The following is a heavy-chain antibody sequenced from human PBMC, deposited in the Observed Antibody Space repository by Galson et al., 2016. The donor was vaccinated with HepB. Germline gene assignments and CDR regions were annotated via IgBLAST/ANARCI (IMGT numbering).Heavy chain of an antibody. D-gene: IGHD3-10*01. V-gene: IGHV4-34*01. CDR3: ARKKVRGVIIVSHFYYGMDV. CDR2: ITQSGGT. CDR1: GGSFSGYY. Sequence: SETLSLTCAVYGGSFSGYYWSWVRQPPGEGLEWIGEITQSGGTNYNPSLKSRATISSDTSKNQISLKLSSVTAADTAVYYCARKKVRGVIIVSHFYYGMDVWGQGTTVIVSS. J-gene: IGHJ6*02.